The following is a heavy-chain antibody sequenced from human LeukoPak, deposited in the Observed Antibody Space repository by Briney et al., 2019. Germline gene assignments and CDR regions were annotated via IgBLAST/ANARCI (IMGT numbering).Heavy chain of an antibody. Sequence: GASVKVSCKVSGYTFTDCYMHWVQQAPGKGLEWMGLVDPEDGETIYAEKFQGRVTMTADTSTDTAYMELSSLRSEDTAVYYCATVSELLIAEYFQHWGQGTLVTVSS. J-gene: IGHJ1*01. V-gene: IGHV1-69-2*01. CDR1: GYTFTDCY. CDR3: ATVSELLIAEYFQH. CDR2: VDPEDGET. D-gene: IGHD1-26*01.